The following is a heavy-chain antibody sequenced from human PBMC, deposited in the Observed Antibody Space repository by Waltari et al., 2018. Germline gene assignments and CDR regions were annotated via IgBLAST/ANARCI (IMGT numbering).Heavy chain of an antibody. Sequence: QVQLAQSGGGRVQPGRSLRLSCAAPGFPFSTFAMHWVRQAPGKGLEWVAGILYDGSNKYYADSVKGRLTISRDNTKNTLYLQMNSLRVEDTAVYYCARGGHVDWLPPDYWGQGTLVTVSS. CDR2: ILYDGSNK. V-gene: IGHV3-30*03. CDR1: GFPFSTFA. CDR3: ARGGHVDWLPPDY. J-gene: IGHJ4*02. D-gene: IGHD3-9*01.